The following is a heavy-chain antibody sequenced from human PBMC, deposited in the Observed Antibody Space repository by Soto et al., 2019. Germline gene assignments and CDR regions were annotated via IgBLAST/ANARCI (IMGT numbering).Heavy chain of an antibody. Sequence: GGSLRLSCAASGFSFSISPMHWVRQAPGKGPEWVALISYDGTNKFYADSVEGRFTIPRDNSKSTLYLQVDSLRPEDAAVYYCARDPKTSGGQHWAFNYFDSWGQGTLVTVSS. CDR3: ARDPKTSGGQHWAFNYFDS. J-gene: IGHJ4*02. D-gene: IGHD7-27*01. V-gene: IGHV3-30-3*01. CDR1: GFSFSISP. CDR2: ISYDGTNK.